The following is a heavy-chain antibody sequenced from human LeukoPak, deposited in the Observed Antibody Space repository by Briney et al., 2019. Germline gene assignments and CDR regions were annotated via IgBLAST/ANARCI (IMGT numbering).Heavy chain of an antibody. CDR2: IYTSGST. V-gene: IGHV4-4*07. CDR1: GGSISSYY. J-gene: IGHJ4*02. D-gene: IGHD3-22*01. Sequence: PSETLSLTCTVSGGSISSYYWSLIRQPAGKGLEWIGRIYTSGSTNYNPSLKSRVTMSVDTSKNQFSLKLSSVTAADTAVYYCARDLNIYDSSGRLDYWGQGTLVTVSS. CDR3: ARDLNIYDSSGRLDY.